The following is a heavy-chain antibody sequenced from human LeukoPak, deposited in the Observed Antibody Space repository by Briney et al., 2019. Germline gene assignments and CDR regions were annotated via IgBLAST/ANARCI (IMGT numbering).Heavy chain of an antibody. CDR3: ARSSSGWSTGGYFDY. CDR1: GGSISSYY. D-gene: IGHD6-19*01. J-gene: IGHJ4*02. Sequence: PSETLSLTCTVSGGSISSYYWSWIRQPPGKGLEWIGYIYYSGSTNYNPSLKSRVTISVDTSKNQFSLKLSSVTAADTAVYYCARSSSGWSTGGYFDYWGQGTLVTVPS. CDR2: IYYSGST. V-gene: IGHV4-59*01.